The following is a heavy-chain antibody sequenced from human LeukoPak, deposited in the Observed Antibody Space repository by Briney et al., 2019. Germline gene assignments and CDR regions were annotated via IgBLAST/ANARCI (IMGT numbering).Heavy chain of an antibody. CDR1: GFTFSSHG. CDR2: IWYDGSKK. D-gene: IGHD6-13*01. CDR3: ARDVPYNSLDY. V-gene: IGHV3-33*01. J-gene: IGHJ4*02. Sequence: GGSLRLSCATSGFTFSSHGFYWVRQAPGKGLEWVAVIWYDGSKKYYADSVKGRSTISRDNSKNTLYLEMNSLRAEDTAVYYCARDVPYNSLDYWGQGTLVTVSS.